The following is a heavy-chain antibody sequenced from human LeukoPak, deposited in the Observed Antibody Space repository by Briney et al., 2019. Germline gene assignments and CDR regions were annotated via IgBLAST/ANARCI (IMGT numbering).Heavy chain of an antibody. D-gene: IGHD2-2*01. Sequence: GGSLRLSCAASGFTFSDYYMSWIRQAPGKGLEWVSYISSSGSTIYYADSVKGRFTISRDNAKTSLYLQMNSLRAEDTAVYYCARDIGSTIQYYYGMDVWGQGTTVTVSS. J-gene: IGHJ6*02. CDR3: ARDIGSTIQYYYGMDV. CDR2: ISSSGSTI. V-gene: IGHV3-11*01. CDR1: GFTFSDYY.